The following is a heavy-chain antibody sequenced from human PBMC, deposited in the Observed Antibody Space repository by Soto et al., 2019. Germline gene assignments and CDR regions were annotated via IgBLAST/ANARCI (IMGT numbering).Heavy chain of an antibody. V-gene: IGHV3-30*18. J-gene: IGHJ6*02. Sequence: QVQLVESGGGVIQPGTSLSLSCGSSGFTFRSFGMYWVRQAPGKGLEWVAVVSYDGNHKYYADSVKGRFTVSRDNANNMQYLQMNSLRGEDTAVYYCAKDVGQQLVRNYGMDVWGQGTTVTVSS. CDR3: AKDVGQQLVRNYGMDV. D-gene: IGHD6-13*01. CDR2: VSYDGNHK. CDR1: GFTFRSFG.